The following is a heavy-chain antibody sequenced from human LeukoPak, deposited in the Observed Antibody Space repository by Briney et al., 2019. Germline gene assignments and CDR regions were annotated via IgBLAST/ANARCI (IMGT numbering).Heavy chain of an antibody. CDR2: TSHDEGNK. V-gene: IGHV3-30-3*01. CDR3: ARGPGLAMGKGYFDY. D-gene: IGHD5-18*01. Sequence: PGKSLGLSCAASGFTFSNYAMHWVRQAPGKGLEWVAATSHDEGNKYYADSVKGRFTISRDNSRNTLYLEVNSLRTDDTAVYYCARGPGLAMGKGYFDYCGQGTLVTVSS. J-gene: IGHJ4*02. CDR1: GFTFSNYA.